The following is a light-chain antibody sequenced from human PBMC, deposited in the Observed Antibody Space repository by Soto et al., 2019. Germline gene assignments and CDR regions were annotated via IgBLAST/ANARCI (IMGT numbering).Light chain of an antibody. CDR1: RSDIGLYNY. Sequence: QSALTQPPSASGSPGQSVTISCTGTRSDIGLYNYVSWYQQHPGKAPKLMIYEVNKRPSGVPDRFSGSKSGNTASLTVSGLQAEDEADYYCSSYAGSSNLVFGGGTKVTVL. CDR3: SSYAGSSNLV. CDR2: EVN. V-gene: IGLV2-8*01. J-gene: IGLJ2*01.